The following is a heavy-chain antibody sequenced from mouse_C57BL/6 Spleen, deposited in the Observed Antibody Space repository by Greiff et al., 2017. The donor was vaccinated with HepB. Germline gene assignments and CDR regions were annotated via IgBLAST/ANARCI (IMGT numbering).Heavy chain of an antibody. D-gene: IGHD2-9*01. J-gene: IGHJ4*01. V-gene: IGHV7-3*01. CDR1: GFTFTDYY. CDR2: IRNKANGYTT. CDR3: ARYSYYGYAYYAMDY. Sequence: EVQVVESGGGLVQPGGSLSLSCAASGFTFTDYYMSWVRQPPGKALEWLGFIRNKANGYTTEYSASVKGRFTISRDNSQSILYLQMNALRAEDSATYYCARYSYYGYAYYAMDYWGQGTSVTVSS.